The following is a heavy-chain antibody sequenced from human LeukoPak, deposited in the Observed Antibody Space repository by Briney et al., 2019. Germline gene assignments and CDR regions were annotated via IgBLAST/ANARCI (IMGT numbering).Heavy chain of an antibody. CDR3: ARAGARGRDAFDI. CDR1: GGSISSSSYY. V-gene: IGHV4-39*07. CDR2: IYYSGST. Sequence: SETLSLTCTVSGGSISSSSYYWGWIRQPPGKGLEWIGSIYYSGSTNYNPSLKSRVTISVDKSKNQFSLKLSSVTAADTAVYYCARAGARGRDAFDIWGQGTMVTVSS. D-gene: IGHD3-10*01. J-gene: IGHJ3*02.